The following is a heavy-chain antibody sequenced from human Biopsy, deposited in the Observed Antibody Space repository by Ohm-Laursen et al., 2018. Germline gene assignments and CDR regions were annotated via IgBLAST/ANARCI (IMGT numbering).Heavy chain of an antibody. V-gene: IGHV1-69*04. CDR1: GGPFNNHA. Sequence: SSVKVSCKASGGPFNNHAFSWVRQAPGQGLEWLGRIVPILGTVNYAQRFQGSVALTADKSTGTAYMELNRLISDDTAVYYCATDADGYYTEFDFWGQGTLITVSS. CDR2: IVPILGTV. J-gene: IGHJ4*02. D-gene: IGHD5-24*01. CDR3: ATDADGYYTEFDF.